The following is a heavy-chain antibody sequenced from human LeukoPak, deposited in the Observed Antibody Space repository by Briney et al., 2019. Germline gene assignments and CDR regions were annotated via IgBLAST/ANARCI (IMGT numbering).Heavy chain of an antibody. CDR2: ISGSGGST. V-gene: IGHV3-23*01. CDR3: AKALLGYYYDSSGYCDY. Sequence: GGSLRLSCAASGFTFSSYAMSWVRQAPGKGLEWVSAISGSGGSTYYADSVKGRFTISRDNSKNTLYLQMNSLRAEDTAVYYCAKALLGYYYDSSGYCDYWGQGTLVTVSS. J-gene: IGHJ4*02. CDR1: GFTFSSYA. D-gene: IGHD3-22*01.